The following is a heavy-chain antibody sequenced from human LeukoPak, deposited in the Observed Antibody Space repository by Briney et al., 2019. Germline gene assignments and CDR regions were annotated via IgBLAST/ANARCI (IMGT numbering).Heavy chain of an antibody. Sequence: PGGSLRLSCAASGFTFSSFALHWVRQTPGEGLEWVALISYDGSNEYYADSVKGRFTTSRDNPKNTLNLQMNSLRAEDTAVYYCARSYCSGLSCYLFDYWGQGTLVAVSS. CDR3: ARSYCSGLSCYLFDY. CDR2: ISYDGSNE. D-gene: IGHD2-15*01. V-gene: IGHV3-30*04. J-gene: IGHJ4*02. CDR1: GFTFSSFA.